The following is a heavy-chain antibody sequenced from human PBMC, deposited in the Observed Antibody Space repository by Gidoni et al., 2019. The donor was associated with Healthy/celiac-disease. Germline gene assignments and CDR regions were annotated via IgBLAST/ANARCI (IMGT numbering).Heavy chain of an antibody. CDR1: GGSISSYY. CDR3: ARDGRGGVSY. Sequence: QVQLQESGPGLVKPSETLSLTCTVSGGSISSYYWSWIRQPPGKGLEWIGYIYYSGSTNYNPSLKSRVTISVDTSKNQFSLKLSSVTAADTAVYYCARDGRGGVSYWGQGTLVTVSS. V-gene: IGHV4-59*01. CDR2: IYYSGST. D-gene: IGHD3-10*01. J-gene: IGHJ4*02.